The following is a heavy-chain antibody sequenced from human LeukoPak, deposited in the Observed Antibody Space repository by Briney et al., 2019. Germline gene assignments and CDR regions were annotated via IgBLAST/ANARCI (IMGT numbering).Heavy chain of an antibody. V-gene: IGHV4-34*01. CDR3: ARTLMITFGGVIVLYYFDY. J-gene: IGHJ4*02. D-gene: IGHD3-16*02. CDR2: INHSGST. Sequence: SETLSLTCAVYGGSFSGYYWSWIRQPPGKGLEWIGEINHSGSTNYNPSLKSRVTISVDTSKNQFSLKLSSVTAADTAVYYCARTLMITFGGVIVLYYFDYWGQGTLVTVPS. CDR1: GGSFSGYY.